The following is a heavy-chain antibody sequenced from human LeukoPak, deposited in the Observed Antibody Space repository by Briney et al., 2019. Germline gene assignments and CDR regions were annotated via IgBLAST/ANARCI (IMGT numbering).Heavy chain of an antibody. J-gene: IGHJ5*02. CDR1: GGSISSSNW. Sequence: PSETLSLTCAVSGGSISSSNWWSWVRQPPGKGLEWIGEIYHSGSTNYNPSLKSRVTISVDKSKNQFSLKLSSVTAADTAVYYCARGIAVAGARRSDWFDPWGQGTLVTVSS. CDR2: IYHSGST. D-gene: IGHD6-19*01. CDR3: ARGIAVAGARRSDWFDP. V-gene: IGHV4-4*02.